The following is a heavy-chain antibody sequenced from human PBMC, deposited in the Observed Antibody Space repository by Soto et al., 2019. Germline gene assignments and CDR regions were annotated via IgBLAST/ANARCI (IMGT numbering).Heavy chain of an antibody. V-gene: IGHV4-39*01. CDR3: ATLVVSTYFDY. J-gene: IGHJ4*02. D-gene: IGHD2-8*02. CDR1: GGSLNSNTYY. CDR2: VYYSGTT. Sequence: PSETLSLTCTVSGGSLNSNTYYWGWIRQPPGKGLEWIATVYYSGTTYYNPSLTSRVTISLDTPKTQFSLKLTSVTAADTAVYYCATLVVSTYFDYSGQGVLVTVSS.